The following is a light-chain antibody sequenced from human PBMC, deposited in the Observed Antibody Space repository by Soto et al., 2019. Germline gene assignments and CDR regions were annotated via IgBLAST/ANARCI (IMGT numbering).Light chain of an antibody. CDR3: QQYNNWPLT. CDR1: QIITSH. CDR2: DAS. V-gene: IGKV3-15*01. Sequence: EILVTQSPATLSVSPGDTVTLSCRASQIITSHLAWYQQKPGQAPRLLIYDASTRATGIPARFSGSGSGTEFTLTISNLQSEDFALYYCQQYNNWPLTFGGGTKVEIK. J-gene: IGKJ4*01.